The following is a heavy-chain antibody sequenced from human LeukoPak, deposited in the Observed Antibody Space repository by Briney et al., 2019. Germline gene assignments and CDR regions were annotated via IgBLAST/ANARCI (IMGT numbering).Heavy chain of an antibody. Sequence: PGGSLRLSCAASGFTVSSNYMSWVRQAPGKGLEWVSVIYSGGSTYYADSVKGRFTISRDNSKDTLYLQMNSLRAEDTAVYYCAREWELLGFDYWGQGTLVTVSS. J-gene: IGHJ4*02. CDR3: AREWELLGFDY. V-gene: IGHV3-53*01. CDR1: GFTVSSNY. D-gene: IGHD1-26*01. CDR2: IYSGGST.